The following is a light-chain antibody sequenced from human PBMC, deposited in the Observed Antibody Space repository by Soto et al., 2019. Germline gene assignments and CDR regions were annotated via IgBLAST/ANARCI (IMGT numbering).Light chain of an antibody. CDR1: QGISYY. V-gene: IGKV1-27*01. CDR2: AAS. Sequence: DIQMTQSPSSLSASVGDRVTITCRASQGISYYLAWYQEKPGKVPKLLIYAASTLQAGVASRFSGSGSGTAFTLTISRLKPEDVATYYCQKYNSAPRTFGQENKAEIK. CDR3: QKYNSAPRT. J-gene: IGKJ1*01.